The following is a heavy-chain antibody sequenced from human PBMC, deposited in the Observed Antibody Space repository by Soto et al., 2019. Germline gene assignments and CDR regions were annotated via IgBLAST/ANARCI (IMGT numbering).Heavy chain of an antibody. Sequence: SVKVSCKAPGGTFSSYAISWVRQAPGQGLEWMGGIIPIFGTANYAQKFQGRVTITADESTSTAYMELSSLRSEDTAVYYCARGFGYCSSTSCYFYGMDVWGQGTTVTVSS. J-gene: IGHJ6*02. D-gene: IGHD2-2*03. V-gene: IGHV1-69*13. CDR3: ARGFGYCSSTSCYFYGMDV. CDR2: IIPIFGTA. CDR1: GGTFSSYA.